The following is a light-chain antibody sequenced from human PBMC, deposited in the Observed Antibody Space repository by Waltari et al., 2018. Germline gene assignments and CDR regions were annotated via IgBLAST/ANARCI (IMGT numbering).Light chain of an antibody. Sequence: QSVLTQPPSASGTPGPRVTISCSGSVSNIGSNYVYWYQHLPGMAPKLLVYKNNQRPSGVPDRFSSSKSGTSASLAISGLRSEDEADYYCGVWDDTLRFVFGGGTRLTVL. CDR1: VSNIGSNY. J-gene: IGLJ2*01. V-gene: IGLV1-47*01. CDR3: GVWDDTLRFV. CDR2: KNN.